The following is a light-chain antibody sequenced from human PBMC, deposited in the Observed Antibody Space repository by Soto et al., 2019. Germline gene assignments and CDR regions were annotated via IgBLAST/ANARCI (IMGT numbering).Light chain of an antibody. Sequence: SVLTQSPDTLSLSPGGRATLSFRASSSVSNRDLAWYQQKPGQAPRLLIYGASTRATGVPDRFGGSGSGTEFTLTISRLEPEDSAVYYCQQFGMSPFTFGGGTKVDIK. CDR1: SSVSNRD. V-gene: IGKV3-20*01. J-gene: IGKJ4*01. CDR2: GAS. CDR3: QQFGMSPFT.